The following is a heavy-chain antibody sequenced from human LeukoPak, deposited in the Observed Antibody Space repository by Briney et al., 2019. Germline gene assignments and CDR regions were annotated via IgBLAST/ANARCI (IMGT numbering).Heavy chain of an antibody. V-gene: IGHV3-15*01. Sequence: TAGSLRLSCAAYGFPFTNAGMTWVSQAPGKGLEWVARMKSGTDGGTKEYAAPVKGRFTIARDDSKPTLYLETNSLKTEDTALYYCATQGLWFGEFGWFHPWGQGTLVIVP. D-gene: IGHD3-10*01. J-gene: IGHJ5*02. CDR2: MKSGTDGGTK. CDR3: ATQGLWFGEFGWFHP. CDR1: GFPFTNAG.